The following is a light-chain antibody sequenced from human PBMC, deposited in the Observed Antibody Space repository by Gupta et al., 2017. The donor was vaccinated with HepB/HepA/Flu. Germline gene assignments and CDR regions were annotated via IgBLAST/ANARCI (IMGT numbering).Light chain of an antibody. CDR3: NSRDSSGNHHVV. V-gene: IGLV3-19*01. Sequence: SSELTQDPAVSVALGQTVRITCKGDSLRSYYASWYQQKPGQAPVLVIYGKNNRPSGIPDRFSGSSSGNTASLTTTGAQAEDEADYYCNSRDSSGNHHVVFGGGTKLTVL. J-gene: IGLJ2*01. CDR1: SLRSYY. CDR2: GKN.